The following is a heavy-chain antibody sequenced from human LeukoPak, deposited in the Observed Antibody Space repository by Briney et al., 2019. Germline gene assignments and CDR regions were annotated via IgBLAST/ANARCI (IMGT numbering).Heavy chain of an antibody. CDR1: GYTFTSYG. D-gene: IGHD2-21*02. CDR2: ISAYNGNT. Sequence: GASVKVSCKASGYTFTSYGISWVRQAPGQGLEWMGWISAYNGNTNYAQKLQGRVTMTTDTSTSTAYMELRSLRSDDTAVYYCASHTVVVTATHDAFAFWGQGTMVTVSS. V-gene: IGHV1-18*01. J-gene: IGHJ3*01. CDR3: ASHTVVVTATHDAFAF.